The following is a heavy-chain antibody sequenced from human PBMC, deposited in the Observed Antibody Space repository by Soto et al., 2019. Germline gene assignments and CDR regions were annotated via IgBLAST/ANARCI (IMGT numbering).Heavy chain of an antibody. Sequence: GGSLRLSCAASGFTVSSNYMSWVRQAPGKGLEWVSVIYSGGGTYYADSVKGRFAISRDNSKNTLYLQMNSLRAEDTAVYYCARVGGLLWFGELLSPYYFDYWGQGTLVTVSS. CDR3: ARVGGLLWFGELLSPYYFDY. CDR2: IYSGGGT. CDR1: GFTVSSNY. D-gene: IGHD3-10*01. J-gene: IGHJ4*02. V-gene: IGHV3-53*01.